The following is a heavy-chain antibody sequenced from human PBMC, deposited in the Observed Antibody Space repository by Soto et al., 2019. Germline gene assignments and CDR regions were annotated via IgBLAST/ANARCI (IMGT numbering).Heavy chain of an antibody. CDR2: IKQDGSEK. V-gene: IGHV3-7*04. J-gene: IGHJ4*02. D-gene: IGHD6-19*01. CDR1: GFTFSSYW. CDR3: AGGTGWFIDY. Sequence: EVQLMESGGGLVQPGGSLRLSCAGSGFTFSSYWMNWVRQAPGKGLEWVANIKQDGSEKYYVDSVKGRFSISRDNAQNSMYLQMNSLRAEDTAVYYCAGGTGWFIDYWGQGTLVTVSS.